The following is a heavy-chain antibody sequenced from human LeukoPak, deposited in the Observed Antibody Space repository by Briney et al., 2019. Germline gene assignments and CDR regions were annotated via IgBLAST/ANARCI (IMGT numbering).Heavy chain of an antibody. CDR3: ARGEGYRVGAWWYFDY. CDR2: INPNAGDT. Sequence: ASVKVSCKASGYTFTTYYLHWVRQAPGQGLEWMGIINPNAGDTGYARKFLGRVTMTRDTSTSTVYMELSSLRSEDTAVYYCARGEGYRVGAWWYFDYWGQGTLVTVSS. J-gene: IGHJ4*02. CDR1: GYTFTTYY. D-gene: IGHD1-26*01. V-gene: IGHV1-46*01.